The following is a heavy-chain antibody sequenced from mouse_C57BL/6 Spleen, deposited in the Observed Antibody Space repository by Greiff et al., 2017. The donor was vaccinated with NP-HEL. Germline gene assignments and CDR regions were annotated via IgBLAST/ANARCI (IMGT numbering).Heavy chain of an antibody. V-gene: IGHV2-2*01. CDR3: ARDSRPYGGAWFAY. D-gene: IGHD1-1*01. J-gene: IGHJ3*01. CDR2: IWSGGST. Sequence: VKLMESGPGLVQPSQSLSITCTVSGFSLTSYGVHWVRQSPGKGLEWLGVIWSGGSTDYNAAFISRLSISKDNSKSQVFFKMNSLQADDTVIYYCARDSRPYGGAWFAYWGQGTLVTVSA. CDR1: GFSLTSYG.